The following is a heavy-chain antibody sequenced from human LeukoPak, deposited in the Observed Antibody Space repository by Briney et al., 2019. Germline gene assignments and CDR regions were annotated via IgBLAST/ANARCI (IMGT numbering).Heavy chain of an antibody. V-gene: IGHV3-23*01. CDR3: ARAIRGYSYGHFDY. J-gene: IGHJ4*02. Sequence: GGSLRLSFAASGFTFSSYAMSWVRQAPGKGLEWVLAISGSGGSTYYADSVKGRFTISRDNSKNTLYLQMNSLRAEDTAVYYCARAIRGYSYGHFDYWGQGTLVTVSS. CDR2: ISGSGGST. D-gene: IGHD5-18*01. CDR1: GFTFSSYA.